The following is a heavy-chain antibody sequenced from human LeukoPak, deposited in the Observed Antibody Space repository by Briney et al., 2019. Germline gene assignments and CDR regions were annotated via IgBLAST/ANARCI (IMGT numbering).Heavy chain of an antibody. D-gene: IGHD6-25*01. V-gene: IGHV3-74*01. CDR1: GFTFSSYW. Sequence: GGSLRLSCAASGFTFSSYWMHWVRQAPGKGPVWVSRINSDGSSTSYADSVKGRFTISRDNAKNTLYLRMNSLRAEDTAVYYCARDQPLRLRQLYYYYMDVWGKGTTVTVSS. CDR3: ARDQPLRLRQLYYYYMDV. CDR2: INSDGSST. J-gene: IGHJ6*03.